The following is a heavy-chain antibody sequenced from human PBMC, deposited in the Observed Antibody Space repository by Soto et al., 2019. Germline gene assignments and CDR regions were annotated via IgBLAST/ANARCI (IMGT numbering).Heavy chain of an antibody. Sequence: VGSLRLSCTGSGFTFSSSTMTWVRQGPGKGLEWVSSISSSSSYIYFADSLKGRFTISRDNAKNSLYLQMNSLRAEDTAVYYCARDIGEMSAVWGQGTQVTVSS. CDR1: GFTFSSST. CDR3: ARDIGEMSAV. J-gene: IGHJ4*02. D-gene: IGHD3-10*01. CDR2: ISSSSSYI. V-gene: IGHV3-21*06.